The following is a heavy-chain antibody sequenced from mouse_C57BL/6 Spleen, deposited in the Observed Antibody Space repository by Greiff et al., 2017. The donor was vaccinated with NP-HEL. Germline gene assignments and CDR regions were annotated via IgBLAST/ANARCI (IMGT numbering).Heavy chain of an antibody. V-gene: IGHV1-26*01. D-gene: IGHD2-4*01. J-gene: IGHJ1*03. CDR1: GYTFTDYY. CDR3: ARGGLRDWYFDV. Sequence: VQLQQSGPELVKPGASVKISCKASGYTFTDYYMNWVKQSHGKSLEWIGDINPNNGGTSYNQKFKGKATLTVDKSSSTAYMELRSLTSEDSAVYYCARGGLRDWYFDVWGTGTTVTVSS. CDR2: INPNNGGT.